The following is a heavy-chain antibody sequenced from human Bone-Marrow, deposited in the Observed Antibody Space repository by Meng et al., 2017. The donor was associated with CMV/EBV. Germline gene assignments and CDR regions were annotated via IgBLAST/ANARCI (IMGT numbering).Heavy chain of an antibody. CDR3: ARSVEVTDYYYGMDV. CDR2: INPNSGGT. Sequence: ASVKVSCKASGYTFTGYYMHWVRQAPGQGLEWMGWINPNSGGTNYAQKFQGRVTMTRDTSISTAYMELSRLRSEDTAVYYCARSVEVTDYYYGMDVWGQGTTVTVSS. J-gene: IGHJ6*02. V-gene: IGHV1-2*02. CDR1: GYTFTGYY. D-gene: IGHD5-18*01.